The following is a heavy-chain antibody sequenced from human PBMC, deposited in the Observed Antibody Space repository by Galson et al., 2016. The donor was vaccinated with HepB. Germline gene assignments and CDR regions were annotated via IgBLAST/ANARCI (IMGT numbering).Heavy chain of an antibody. CDR1: GFTFNNYG. D-gene: IGHD3-3*01. CDR3: AKSATSFGVVLFDY. Sequence: SLRLSCAASGFTFNNYGMHWVRQAPGKGLEWVALISYDGSIKYYGDSVKGRFTIARDNSKRTLYLQMNSLRAEDTAVYYCAKSATSFGVVLFDYWGQGALVTVSS. V-gene: IGHV3-30*18. J-gene: IGHJ4*02. CDR2: ISYDGSIK.